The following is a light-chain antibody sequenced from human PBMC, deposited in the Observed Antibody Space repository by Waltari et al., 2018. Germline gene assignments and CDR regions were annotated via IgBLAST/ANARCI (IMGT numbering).Light chain of an antibody. Sequence: QSVLTQPPSVSAAPGQKVTISCSGSRTNIGINYVAWYQQLPGTAPKLLMYKNNERPSGISDRSPGSRSGTSATLDITGLQTGDEGDYYCGTWDSSVSGVVFGGGTKLTVL. CDR2: KNN. CDR3: GTWDSSVSGVV. V-gene: IGLV1-51*02. J-gene: IGLJ2*01. CDR1: RTNIGINY.